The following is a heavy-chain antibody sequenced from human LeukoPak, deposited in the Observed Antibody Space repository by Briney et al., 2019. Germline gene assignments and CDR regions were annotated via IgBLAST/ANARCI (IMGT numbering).Heavy chain of an antibody. V-gene: IGHV3-30*04. CDR2: ISYDGSNK. CDR3: ARDWFDMVRGVITPYYYGMDV. D-gene: IGHD3-10*01. CDR1: GFTFSSYA. Sequence: QPGGSLRLSRAASGFTFSSYAMHWVRQAPGKGLEWVAVISYDGSNKYYADSVKGRFTISRDNSKNTLYLQMNSLRAEDTAVYYCARDWFDMVRGVITPYYYGMDVWGQGTTVTVSS. J-gene: IGHJ6*02.